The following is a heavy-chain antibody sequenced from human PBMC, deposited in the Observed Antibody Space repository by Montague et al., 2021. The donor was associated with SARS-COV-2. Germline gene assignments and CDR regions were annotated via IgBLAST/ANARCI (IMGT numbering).Heavy chain of an antibody. J-gene: IGHJ4*02. Sequence: SLRLSCAASGFTFSSYAMHWVRQAPGKGLEWVAVISYDGSNKYYADSVKGRFTISRDNSKSTLYLQMNSLRAEDTAVYYCAAPMVKDYWGQGTLVTVSS. CDR1: GFTFSSYA. D-gene: IGHD5-18*01. CDR2: ISYDGSNK. CDR3: AAPMVKDY. V-gene: IGHV3-30-3*01.